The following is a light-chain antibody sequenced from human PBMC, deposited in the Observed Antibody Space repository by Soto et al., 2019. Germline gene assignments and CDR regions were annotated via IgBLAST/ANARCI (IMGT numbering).Light chain of an antibody. CDR3: YSSTSSSTYV. CDR1: GSDIGSYNF. V-gene: IGLV2-14*01. Sequence: QSALPQPASVSGSPGHSVTVSCTGTGSDIGSYNFVSWYQHHPGKAPKLMIYEVSNRPSGVSDRFSGSKSDNTASLSISGLQAEEEADYYCYSSTSSSTYVFGTGTKVTVL. J-gene: IGLJ1*01. CDR2: EVS.